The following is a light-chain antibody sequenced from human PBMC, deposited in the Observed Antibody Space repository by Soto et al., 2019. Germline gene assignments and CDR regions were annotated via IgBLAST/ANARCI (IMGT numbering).Light chain of an antibody. Sequence: EIVLTQSPGTLSLSPGERATLSCRASQSVGSTYLAWYQQKPGQAPKLLIYGVSRRATGIPDRFSGSGSGTDFTLTISRLEPEDFAVYYCQQYGTSPLTFGPGTKVDL. CDR3: QQYGTSPLT. CDR2: GVS. V-gene: IGKV3-20*01. J-gene: IGKJ3*01. CDR1: QSVGSTY.